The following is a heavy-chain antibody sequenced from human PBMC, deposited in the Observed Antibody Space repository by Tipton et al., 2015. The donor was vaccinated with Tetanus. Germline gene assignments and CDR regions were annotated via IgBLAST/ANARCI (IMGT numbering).Heavy chain of an antibody. V-gene: IGHV3-23*01. CDR1: GFTLDSHA. CDR2: ISSRGSSS. J-gene: IGHJ4*02. Sequence: SLRLSCTTSGFTLDSHAMAWVRRAPGKGLEWLSAISSRGSSSYSAASVKDRFSISRDNAGNTLFLQMNSLRAEDTAMYYCARDISGGNSEKGDYWGQGTLVTVSS. D-gene: IGHD4-23*01. CDR3: ARDISGGNSEKGDY.